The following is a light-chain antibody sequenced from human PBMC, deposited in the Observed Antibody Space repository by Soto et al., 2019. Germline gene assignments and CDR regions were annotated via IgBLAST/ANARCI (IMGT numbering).Light chain of an antibody. CDR1: QSLVDSDGNTY. CDR3: MQGSHWPPYT. CDR2: KVS. J-gene: IGKJ2*01. Sequence: DVVMTQSPLSLPVTLGQPASISCRASQSLVDSDGNTYLHWFQQRPGQSPRRLIHKVSNRDFGVPDRFSGSESGTDFTLKIRRVETEDIGVYYCMQGSHWPPYTFAQGTKLEIK. V-gene: IGKV2-30*01.